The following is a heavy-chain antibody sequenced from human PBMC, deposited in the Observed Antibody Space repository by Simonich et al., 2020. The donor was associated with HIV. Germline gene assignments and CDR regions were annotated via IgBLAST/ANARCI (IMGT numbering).Heavy chain of an antibody. CDR2: ISCNSGSI. CDR3: AKDRYSSSSGSFDY. Sequence: EVQLVESGGGLVQPGRSLRLSCAASGFTFDDYAMHWVRQAPGKGLEWGSGISCNSGSIGYADSVKGRFTISRDNAKNSLYLQMNSLRAEDMALYYCAKDRYSSSSGSFDYWGQGTLVTVSS. V-gene: IGHV3-9*03. D-gene: IGHD6-6*01. J-gene: IGHJ4*02. CDR1: GFTFDDYA.